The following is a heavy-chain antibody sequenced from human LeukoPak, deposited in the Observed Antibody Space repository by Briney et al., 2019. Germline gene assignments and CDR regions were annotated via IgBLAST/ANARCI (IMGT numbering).Heavy chain of an antibody. CDR1: GFTFSSSA. CDR3: ARVENDAFDI. Sequence: ASVKVSCKASGFTFSSSALQWVRQAPGQGLEWMGWISAYDGNTNYAQKLQGRVTMTTDTSTSTAYMELRSLRSDDTAVYYCARVENDAFDIWGQGTMVTVSS. J-gene: IGHJ3*02. V-gene: IGHV1-18*01. D-gene: IGHD1-1*01. CDR2: ISAYDGNT.